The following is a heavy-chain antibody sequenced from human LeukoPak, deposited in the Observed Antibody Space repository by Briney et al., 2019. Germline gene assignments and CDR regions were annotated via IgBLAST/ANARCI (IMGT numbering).Heavy chain of an antibody. J-gene: IGHJ6*03. CDR1: GGSFSGYY. Sequence: SEILSLTCAVYGGSFSGYYWSWIRQPPGKGLEWIGEINHSGNTNYNPSLESRVTISVDTSKNQFSLKLSSVTAADTAVYYCARVTPRGISSSWYYYYYMDVWGKGTTVTVSS. CDR3: ARVTPRGISSSWYYYYYMDV. D-gene: IGHD6-13*01. CDR2: INHSGNT. V-gene: IGHV4-34*01.